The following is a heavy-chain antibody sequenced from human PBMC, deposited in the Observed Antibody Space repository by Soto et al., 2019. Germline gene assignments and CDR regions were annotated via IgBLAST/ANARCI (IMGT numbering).Heavy chain of an antibody. V-gene: IGHV4-59*01. CDR1: GGSISSYY. CDR3: ARARYQLLHPYYYGMDV. Sequence: QVQLQESGPGLVKPSEPLSLTCTASGGSISSYYWSWIRQSPGKGLEWIGYIHYSGSTKSNPSLKSRVTISVDTSRNQVSLKLSSVTAADSAVYFCARARYQLLHPYYYGMDVWGQGTTVTVSS. J-gene: IGHJ6*02. D-gene: IGHD2-2*01. CDR2: IHYSGST.